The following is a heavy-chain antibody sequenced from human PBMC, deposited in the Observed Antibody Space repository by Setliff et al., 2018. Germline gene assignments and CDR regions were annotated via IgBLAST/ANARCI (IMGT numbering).Heavy chain of an antibody. V-gene: IGHV1-18*01. J-gene: IGHJ4*02. CDR1: GYTFTNYG. CDR3: ARVTTAVAGYFDF. Sequence: GASVKVSCKASGYTFTNYGVTWVRQAPGQGLEWMGWIGAYNGNTYNAHKFQGRVTMTSDTSTSTAYMELRSLRSADTAVYYCARVTTAVAGYFDFWGQGTLVTVSS. CDR2: IGAYNGNT. D-gene: IGHD6-19*01.